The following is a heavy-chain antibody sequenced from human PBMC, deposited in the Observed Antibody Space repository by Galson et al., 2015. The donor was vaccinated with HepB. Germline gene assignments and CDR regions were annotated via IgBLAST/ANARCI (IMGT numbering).Heavy chain of an antibody. J-gene: IGHJ5*02. CDR3: ARRDVRWFDP. CDR1: GYTFTSYY. CDR2: INPSGGST. D-gene: IGHD6-6*01. Sequence: SVKVSCKASGYTFTSYYMHWVRQAPGQGLEWMGIINPSGGSTTYAQKFQGRVTMTRDTSTNTVYMELSSLRSEDTAVYYCARRDVRWFDPWGQGTLVTVSS. V-gene: IGHV1-46*01.